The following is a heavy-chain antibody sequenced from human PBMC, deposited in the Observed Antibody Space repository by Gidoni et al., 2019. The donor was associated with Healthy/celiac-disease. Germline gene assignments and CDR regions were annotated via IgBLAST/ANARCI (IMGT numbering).Heavy chain of an antibody. CDR2: INPSGGST. V-gene: IGHV1-46*01. Sequence: QVQLVQSGAEVTKPGASVKVSCKASGYTFTSYYMHWVRQAPGQGLEWMGIINPSGGSTSYAQKFQGRVTMTRDTSTSTVYMELSSLRSEDTAVYYCARGGKTVTTQRGYYYYYMDVWGKGTTVTVSS. J-gene: IGHJ6*03. CDR3: ARGGKTVTTQRGYYYYYMDV. D-gene: IGHD4-4*01. CDR1: GYTFTSYY.